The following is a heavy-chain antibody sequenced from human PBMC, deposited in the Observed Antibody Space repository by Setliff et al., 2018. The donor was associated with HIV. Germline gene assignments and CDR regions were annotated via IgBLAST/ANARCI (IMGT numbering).Heavy chain of an antibody. J-gene: IGHJ4*02. D-gene: IGHD5-18*01. CDR1: GFTFSTYG. CDR3: ARTRGYSYGYSDY. V-gene: IGHV3-48*01. Sequence: GGSLRLSCEASGFTFSTYGMNWVRHAPGKGLEWVAQISSSGFPTYYADSVKGRFTISRDNSKNTPYLQMNSLRAEDTAVYYCARTRGYSYGYSDYWGQGTLVTVSS. CDR2: ISSSGFPT.